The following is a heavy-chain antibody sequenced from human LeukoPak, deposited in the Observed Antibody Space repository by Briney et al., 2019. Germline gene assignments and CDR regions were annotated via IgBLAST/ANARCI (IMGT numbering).Heavy chain of an antibody. V-gene: IGHV4-39*01. CDR2: IYYSGGT. J-gene: IGHJ5*02. CDR1: GGSISSSTYY. CDR3: ARRNSSPVRVDP. D-gene: IGHD6-13*01. Sequence: PSETLSLTCTVSGGSISSSTYYWGWIRRPPGKGLEWIASIYYSGGTYYNPSLKSRVTISVDTSKNQFSLKLSSVTAADTAVYYCARRNSSPVRVDPWGQGTLVTVSS.